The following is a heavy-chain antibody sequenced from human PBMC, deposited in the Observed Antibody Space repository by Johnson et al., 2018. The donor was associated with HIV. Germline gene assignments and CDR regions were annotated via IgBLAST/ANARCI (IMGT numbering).Heavy chain of an antibody. V-gene: IGHV3-9*01. Sequence: VQVVESGGGLVQPGGSLRLSCAASGFSFSEFAMYWVRQAPGKGLEWVSRISWNSDGSSTSYADSVKGRFTIYRDNAKNSLYMQMTSLRAEDTALYDCAKETQWPTDAFDIWGQGTMVTVSS. CDR2: ISWNSDGSST. CDR1: GFSFSEFA. D-gene: IGHD6-19*01. J-gene: IGHJ3*02. CDR3: AKETQWPTDAFDI.